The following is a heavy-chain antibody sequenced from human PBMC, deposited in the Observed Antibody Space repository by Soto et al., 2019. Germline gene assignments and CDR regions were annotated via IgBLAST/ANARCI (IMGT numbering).Heavy chain of an antibody. Sequence: SETLSLTCAVYGGSFSGYYWSWIRQPPGKGLEWIGEINHSGSTNYNPSLKSRVTISVDTSKNQFSLKLSSVTAADTAVYYCARVGRVGYTIFGVVIIYYYYGMDVWGQGTTGT. CDR3: ARVGRVGYTIFGVVIIYYYYGMDV. CDR1: GGSFSGYY. J-gene: IGHJ6*02. D-gene: IGHD3-3*01. V-gene: IGHV4-34*01. CDR2: INHSGST.